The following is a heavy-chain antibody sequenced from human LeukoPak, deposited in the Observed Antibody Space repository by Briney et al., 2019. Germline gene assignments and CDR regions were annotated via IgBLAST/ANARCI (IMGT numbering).Heavy chain of an antibody. CDR1: GFTFSGSA. Sequence: GGSLRLSCAASGFTFSGSAMHWVRQASGKGLEWVGRIRSKANSYATAYAASVKGRFTISRDDSKNTAYLQMNSLKTEDTAVYYCSGGYVYNWFDPWGQGTLVTVSS. D-gene: IGHD3-10*01. CDR2: IRSKANSYAT. CDR3: SGGYVYNWFDP. V-gene: IGHV3-73*01. J-gene: IGHJ5*02.